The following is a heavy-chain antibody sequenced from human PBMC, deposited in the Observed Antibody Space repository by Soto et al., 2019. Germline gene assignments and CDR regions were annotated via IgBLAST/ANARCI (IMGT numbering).Heavy chain of an antibody. Sequence: GGSLRLSCAASGFTFSSYAMSWVRQAPGKGLEWVSAISGSGGSTYYADSVKGRFTISRDNSKNTLYLQMNSLRAEDTAVYYCAKDRTSPYCGGDCYFGLFDYWGQGTLVTVSS. CDR1: GFTFSSYA. CDR2: ISGSGGST. D-gene: IGHD2-21*02. J-gene: IGHJ4*02. V-gene: IGHV3-23*01. CDR3: AKDRTSPYCGGDCYFGLFDY.